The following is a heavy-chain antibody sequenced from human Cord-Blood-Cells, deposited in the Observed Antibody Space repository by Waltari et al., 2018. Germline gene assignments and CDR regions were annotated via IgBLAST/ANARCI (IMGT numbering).Heavy chain of an antibody. D-gene: IGHD3-10*01. J-gene: IGHJ3*02. V-gene: IGHV4-34*01. CDR1: GGSVIGYS. CDR3: AREGREVPDAFDI. Sequence: QVQLQQWCAGLLKPSETLSLTCAVYGGSVIGYSWSWIRQPPGKGLEWIGEINHSGSTNNNPSRKCRFTISVTTSNNQFSLTLCSFTAAEASVSYCAREGREVPDAFDIWVQGTMVTVSS. CDR2: INHSGST.